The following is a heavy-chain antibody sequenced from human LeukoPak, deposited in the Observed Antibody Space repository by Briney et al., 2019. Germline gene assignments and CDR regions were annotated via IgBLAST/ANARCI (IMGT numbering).Heavy chain of an antibody. V-gene: IGHV4-39*01. J-gene: IGHJ3*02. D-gene: IGHD3-3*01. CDR2: IYYSGST. Sequence: PSETLSLTCTVSGGSISSSSYYWGWIRQPPGKGLEWIGSIYYSGSTYYNPSLKSRVTISVDTSKNQCSLKLSSVTAADTAVYYCARPITIFGVVIIRDAFDIWGQGTMVTVSS. CDR1: GGSISSSSYY. CDR3: ARPITIFGVVIIRDAFDI.